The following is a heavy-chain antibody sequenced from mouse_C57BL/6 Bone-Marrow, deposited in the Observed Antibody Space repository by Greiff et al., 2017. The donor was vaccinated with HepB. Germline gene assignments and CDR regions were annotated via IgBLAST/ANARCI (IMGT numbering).Heavy chain of an antibody. J-gene: IGHJ2*01. CDR1: GFTFSSYA. V-gene: IGHV5-4*03. CDR3: ARIYYGKPFDY. CDR2: ISDGGSYT. Sequence: EVMLVESGGGLVKPGGSLKLSCAASGFTFSSYAMSWVRQTPEKRLEWVATISDGGSYTYYPDNVKGRFTISRDNAKNNLYLQMSHLKSEDTAMYYCARIYYGKPFDYWGQGTTLTVSS. D-gene: IGHD2-1*01.